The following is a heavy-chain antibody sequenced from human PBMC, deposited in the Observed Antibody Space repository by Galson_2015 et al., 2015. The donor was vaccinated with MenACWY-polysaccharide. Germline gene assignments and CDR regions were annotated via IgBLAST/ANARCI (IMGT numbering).Heavy chain of an antibody. Sequence: ETLSLTCAVSGGSISSSYWWTWVRQPPGEGLEWIGEIYHDGRTAYIPSLQCRITVSLDKAKNQVSLRLISVTAADTAVYYCAKRPIRASGGGLDVWGQGTTVTVS. CDR1: GGSISSSYW. J-gene: IGHJ6*02. CDR3: AKRPIRASGGGLDV. CDR2: IYHDGRT. V-gene: IGHV4-4*02. D-gene: IGHD3-10*01.